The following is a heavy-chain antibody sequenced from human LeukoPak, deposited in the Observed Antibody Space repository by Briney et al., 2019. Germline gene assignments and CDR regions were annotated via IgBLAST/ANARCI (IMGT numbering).Heavy chain of an antibody. Sequence: GGSLRLSCVTSGFNFSDSRMTWVRQAPGKGLQWVANVNRDGTEKHFLDSAEGRFTISRDNAKKSLYLQMSSLRPQDTAVYFCVRGDWYFESWGQGTLVTVSS. J-gene: IGHJ4*02. CDR3: VRGDWYFES. D-gene: IGHD2-21*01. CDR2: VNRDGTEK. CDR1: GFNFSDSR. V-gene: IGHV3-7*04.